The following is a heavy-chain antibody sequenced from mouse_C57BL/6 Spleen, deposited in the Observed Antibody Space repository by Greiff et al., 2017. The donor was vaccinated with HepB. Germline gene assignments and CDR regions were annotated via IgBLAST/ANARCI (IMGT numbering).Heavy chain of an antibody. CDR2: IDPSDSYT. CDR1: GYTFTSYW. V-gene: IGHV1-59*01. J-gene: IGHJ2*01. Sequence: VQLQQSGAELVRPGTSVKLSCKASGYTFTSYWMHWVKQRPGQGLEWIGVIDPSDSYTNYNQKFKGKATLTVDTSSSTAYMQLSSLTSEDSAVYYCARRRSNSYYFDYWGQGTTLTVSS. CDR3: ARRRSNSYYFDY. D-gene: IGHD2-5*01.